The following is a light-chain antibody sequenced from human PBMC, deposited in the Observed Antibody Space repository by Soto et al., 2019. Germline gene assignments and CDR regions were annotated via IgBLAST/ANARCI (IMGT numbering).Light chain of an antibody. CDR2: AAS. CDR3: QKYNSAPPVT. V-gene: IGKV1-27*01. Sequence: DIQMTQSPSSLSASVGDRVTISCRASQVINNYLAWYQQKPGKGPKLLIYAASTLQSGVPSRFSGSGSGTDFTLTIRSLQPEDVATYCCQKYNSAPPVTFGPGTKVDV. J-gene: IGKJ3*01. CDR1: QVINNY.